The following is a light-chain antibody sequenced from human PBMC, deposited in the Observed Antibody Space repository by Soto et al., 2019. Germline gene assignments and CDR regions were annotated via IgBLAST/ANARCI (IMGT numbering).Light chain of an antibody. CDR3: QQYYNWPPWT. CDR1: HIISSN. V-gene: IGKV3-15*01. J-gene: IGKJ1*01. Sequence: EVVLTQSPATLSVSPGERATLSCRASHIISSNLAWYQQKPGQAPRLLIYGASTRATGIPARFSGSGSGTEFTLTISSLQSEDFAVYYCQQYYNWPPWTFGQGTKVDIK. CDR2: GAS.